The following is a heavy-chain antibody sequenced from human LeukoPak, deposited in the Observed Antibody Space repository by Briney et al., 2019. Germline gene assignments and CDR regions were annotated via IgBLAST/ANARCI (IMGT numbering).Heavy chain of an antibody. J-gene: IGHJ4*02. CDR2: IYHSGST. V-gene: IGHV4-34*01. D-gene: IGHD4-11*01. CDR3: ARDESYSNPRAPVY. Sequence: SETLSLTCAVYGGSFSGYYWSWIRQPPGKGLEWIGEIYHSGSTNYNPSLKSRVTISVDKSKNQFSLKLSSVTAADTAVYYCARDESYSNPRAPVYWGQGTLVTVSS. CDR1: GGSFSGYY.